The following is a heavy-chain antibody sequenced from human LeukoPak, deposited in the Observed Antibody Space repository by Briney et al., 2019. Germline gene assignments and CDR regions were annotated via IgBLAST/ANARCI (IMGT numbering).Heavy chain of an antibody. J-gene: IGHJ4*02. CDR1: GFSFSTYN. D-gene: IGHD6-6*01. Sequence: GGSLRLSCAASGFSFSTYNMNWVRQAPGKGLEWVSSISTSSSFIYYADSVKGRFTISRDNAKNSLYLQMNSLRAEDTAVYYCADFEYSSSSDYWGQGTLVTVSS. CDR3: ADFEYSSSSDY. V-gene: IGHV3-21*04. CDR2: ISTSSSFI.